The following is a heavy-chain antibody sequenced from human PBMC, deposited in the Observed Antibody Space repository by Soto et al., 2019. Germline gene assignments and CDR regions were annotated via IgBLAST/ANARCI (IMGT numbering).Heavy chain of an antibody. Sequence: GGSLRLSCAASGFTFSSYAMHWVRQAPGKELEWVAVISYDGSNKYYADSVKGRFTISRDNSKNTLYLQMNSLRAEDTAVYYCAREYIVVVPAAATPPNYYYYYMDVWGKGTTVTVSS. V-gene: IGHV3-30-3*01. CDR3: AREYIVVVPAAATPPNYYYYYMDV. D-gene: IGHD2-2*01. J-gene: IGHJ6*03. CDR2: ISYDGSNK. CDR1: GFTFSSYA.